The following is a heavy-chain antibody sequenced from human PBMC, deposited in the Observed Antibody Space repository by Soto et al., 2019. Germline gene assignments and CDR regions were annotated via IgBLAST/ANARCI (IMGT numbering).Heavy chain of an antibody. CDR1: GFTFRNYG. V-gene: IGHV3-48*01. CDR3: AKDRSTYYLVPPFDP. Sequence: LSLSCAASGFTFRNYGMNWVRQAPGKGLEWVSYIGIGSSTKYYADSVKGRFTISRDNWRSTLYLQMNSLRAEDTAVYYCAKDRSTYYLVPPFDPWGQGTLVTVSS. CDR2: IGIGSSTK. J-gene: IGHJ5*02. D-gene: IGHD3-10*01.